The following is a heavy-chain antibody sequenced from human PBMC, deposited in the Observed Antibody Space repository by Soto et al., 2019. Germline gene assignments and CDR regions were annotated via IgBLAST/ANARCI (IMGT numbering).Heavy chain of an antibody. D-gene: IGHD5-18*01. CDR3: ERNRGRQLWGGTIYYYYGMDV. CDR2: IYYSGST. Sequence: PSETLSLTCTVSGGSISSSSYYWGWIRQPPGKGLEWIGSIYYSGSTYYNPSLKSRVTISVDTSKNQFSLKLSSVTAADTAVYYCERNRGRQLWGGTIYYYYGMDVWGQGTTVTVSS. J-gene: IGHJ6*02. V-gene: IGHV4-39*01. CDR1: GGSISSSSYY.